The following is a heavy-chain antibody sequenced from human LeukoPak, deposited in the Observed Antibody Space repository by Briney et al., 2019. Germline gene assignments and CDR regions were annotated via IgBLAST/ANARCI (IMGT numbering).Heavy chain of an antibody. CDR2: IYYSGST. CDR3: ARVGYYGSGPLAFDI. J-gene: IGHJ3*02. D-gene: IGHD3-10*01. V-gene: IGHV4-59*01. CDR1: GGSISSYY. Sequence: SETLSLTCTVSGGSISSYYWSWIRQPPGKGLEWIGYIYYSGSTNYNPSLKSRVTISVDTSKNQFSLKLSSVTAADTAVYYCARVGYYGSGPLAFDIWGQGTMVTVSS.